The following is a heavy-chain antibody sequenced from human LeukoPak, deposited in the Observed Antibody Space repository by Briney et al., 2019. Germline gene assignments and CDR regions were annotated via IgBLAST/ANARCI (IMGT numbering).Heavy chain of an antibody. CDR3: ARHSSGMFAY. J-gene: IGHJ4*02. D-gene: IGHD1-26*01. CDR2: IYYSGST. Sequence: SETLSLTCTVSGGSISSSSYFWGWIRQPPGKGLEWIGSIYYSGSTSYNPSLKSRVTISVDTSKNQFSLRLSSVTAADTAVYYCARHSSGMFAYWGQGTLVTVSS. CDR1: GGSISSSSYF. V-gene: IGHV4-39*07.